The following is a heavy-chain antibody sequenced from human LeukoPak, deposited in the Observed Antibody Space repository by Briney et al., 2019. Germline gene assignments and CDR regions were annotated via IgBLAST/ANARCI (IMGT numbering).Heavy chain of an antibody. CDR2: MYYSGST. J-gene: IGHJ4*02. Sequence: SETLSLTCSVSGGSITGSSYYWAWVRQPPGKGLEWIGSMYYSGSTYYNSSLKPRVTISEDTSKNQFSLKLTSVTAADTAVYYCARQYYDSTGYYYFDYWGQGTLVTVSS. V-gene: IGHV4-39*01. CDR1: GGSITGSSYY. CDR3: ARQYYDSTGYYYFDY. D-gene: IGHD3-22*01.